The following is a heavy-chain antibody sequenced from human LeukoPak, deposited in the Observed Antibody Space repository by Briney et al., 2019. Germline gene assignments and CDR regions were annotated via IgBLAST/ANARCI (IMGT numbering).Heavy chain of an antibody. CDR1: GYTFSNYG. CDR2: ISAYNGNT. J-gene: IGHJ4*02. CDR3: ARGWDILTGYYYFDY. D-gene: IGHD3-9*01. V-gene: IGHV1-18*01. Sequence: ASVKVSCKASGYTFSNYGITWVRQAPGQGLEWMGWISAYNGNTNYAQKLQGRVTMTTDTSTSTAYMELRSLRSDDTAVYYCARGWDILTGYYYFDYWGQGTLVTVSS.